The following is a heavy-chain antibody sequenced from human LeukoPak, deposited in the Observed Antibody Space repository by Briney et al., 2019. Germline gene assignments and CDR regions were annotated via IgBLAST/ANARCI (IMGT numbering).Heavy chain of an antibody. CDR1: GFTFSSYS. CDR2: ISSSSSYI. Sequence: GGSLRLSCAASGFTFSSYSMNWVRQAPGKGLEWVSSISSSSSYIYYADSVKGRFTISRDNDKNSLYLQMNSLRAEETAVYYCARDYRVYYDILTGSRYFDYWGQGTLVTVSS. D-gene: IGHD3-9*01. CDR3: ARDYRVYYDILTGSRYFDY. V-gene: IGHV3-21*01. J-gene: IGHJ4*02.